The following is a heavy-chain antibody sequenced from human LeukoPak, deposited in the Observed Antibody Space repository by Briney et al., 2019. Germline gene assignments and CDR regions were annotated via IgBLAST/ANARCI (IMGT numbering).Heavy chain of an antibody. CDR2: IYSGGST. Sequence: PGGSLRLSCAASGFTVSSSYMSWVRQAPGKGLEWVSVIYSGGSTYYADSVKGRFTISRDNSKNTLYLQMNSLRAEDTAVYYCAKERRWNDLPPLPDYWGQGTLVTVSS. V-gene: IGHV3-53*01. CDR3: AKERRWNDLPPLPDY. CDR1: GFTVSSSY. J-gene: IGHJ4*02. D-gene: IGHD1-1*01.